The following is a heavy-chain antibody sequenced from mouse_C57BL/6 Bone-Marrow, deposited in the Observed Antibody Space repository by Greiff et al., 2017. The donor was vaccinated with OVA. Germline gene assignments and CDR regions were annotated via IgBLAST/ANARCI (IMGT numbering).Heavy chain of an antibody. V-gene: IGHV1-61*01. CDR3: ASNLLLPFAY. CDR2: IYPSDSET. Sequence: QVQLQQPGAELVRPGSSVKLSCKASGYTFTSYWMDWVKQRPGQGLEWIGNIYPSDSETRYNQKFKDKATLTVDKSSSTAYMQLSSLTSEDSAVYYCASNLLLPFAYWGQGTLVTVSA. CDR1: GYTFTSYW. D-gene: IGHD1-1*01. J-gene: IGHJ3*01.